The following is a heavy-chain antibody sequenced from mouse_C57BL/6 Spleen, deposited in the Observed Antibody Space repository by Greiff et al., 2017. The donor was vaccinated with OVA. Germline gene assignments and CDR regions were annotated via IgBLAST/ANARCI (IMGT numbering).Heavy chain of an antibody. CDR3: ARDYDYGYYAMDY. D-gene: IGHD2-4*01. J-gene: IGHJ4*01. CDR1: GFTFSDYG. Sequence: DVKLVESGGGLVKPGGSLKLSCAASGFTFSDYGMHWVRQAPEKGLEWVAYISSGSSTIYYADTVKGRFTISRDNAKNTLFLQMTSLRSEDTAMYYCARDYDYGYYAMDYWGQGTSVTVSS. CDR2: ISSGSSTI. V-gene: IGHV5-17*01.